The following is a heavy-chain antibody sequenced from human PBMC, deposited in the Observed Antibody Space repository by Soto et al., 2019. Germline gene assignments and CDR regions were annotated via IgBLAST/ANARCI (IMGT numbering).Heavy chain of an antibody. D-gene: IGHD2-15*01. CDR2: ISSSSSTI. V-gene: IGHV3-48*02. J-gene: IGHJ4*02. CDR1: GFTFSSYS. Sequence: GGSLRLSCAASGFTFSSYSMNWVRQAPGKGLEWVSYISSSSSTIYYADSVKGRFTISRDNAKNSLYLQTNSLRDEDTAVYYCARDPPYCSGGSCYSGSGHDYWGQGTLVTVSS. CDR3: ARDPPYCSGGSCYSGSGHDY.